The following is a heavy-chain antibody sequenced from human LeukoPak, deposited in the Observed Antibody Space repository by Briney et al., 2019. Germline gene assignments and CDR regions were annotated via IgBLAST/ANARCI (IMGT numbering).Heavy chain of an antibody. CDR1: GFTFSSYG. V-gene: IGHV3-30*18. Sequence: GRSLRLSCAASGFTFSSYGMHWVRQAPGKGLEWVAVISYDGSNKYYADSVKGRFTISRDNSKNTLYLQMNSLRAEDTAVYFCAKDLERHIVVVTASAVDYWGQGTLVTVSS. J-gene: IGHJ4*02. CDR2: ISYDGSNK. D-gene: IGHD2-21*02. CDR3: AKDLERHIVVVTASAVDY.